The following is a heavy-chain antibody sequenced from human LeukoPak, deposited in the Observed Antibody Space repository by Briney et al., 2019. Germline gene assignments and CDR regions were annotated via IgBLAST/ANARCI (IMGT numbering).Heavy chain of an antibody. CDR2: LSGSGGST. J-gene: IGHJ4*02. V-gene: IGHV3-23*01. D-gene: IGHD3-10*01. CDR3: ANQLLWFGESTGLFDY. CDR1: GFTFSSYA. Sequence: GGSLRLSCAASGFTFSSYAMSWVRQAPGKGLEWVSALSGSGGSTYYADSVKGRFTISRDNSKNTLYLQMNSLRAEDTAVYYCANQLLWFGESTGLFDYWGQGTLVTVSS.